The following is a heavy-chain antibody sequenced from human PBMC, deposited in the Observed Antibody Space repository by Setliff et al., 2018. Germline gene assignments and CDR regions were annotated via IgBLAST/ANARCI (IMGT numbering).Heavy chain of an antibody. CDR1: GYTSLNYG. Sequence: ASVKVSCKASGYTSLNYGISWVRQAPGQGLEWMGWISGSTDNTNYAQKFRGRVTLTKDTSTNTKYMDLSRLTSDDTAVYYCAREVLSTVVAWDYWGQGTLVTVSS. J-gene: IGHJ4*02. D-gene: IGHD4-17*01. V-gene: IGHV1-18*01. CDR2: ISGSTDNT. CDR3: AREVLSTVVAWDY.